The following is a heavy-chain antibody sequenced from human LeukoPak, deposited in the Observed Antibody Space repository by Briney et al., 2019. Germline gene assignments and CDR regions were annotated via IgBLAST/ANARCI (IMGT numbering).Heavy chain of an antibody. Sequence: ASVKVSCKASGYTFTSYGISWVRQAPGQGLEWMGWISAYNGNTNYAQKLQGRVTMTTDTSTSTAYMELRSLRSDDTAVYYCARDSSDHCTNGVCYIPWGQGTLVTVSS. J-gene: IGHJ4*02. V-gene: IGHV1-18*01. CDR2: ISAYNGNT. CDR3: ARDSSDHCTNGVCYIP. CDR1: GYTFTSYG. D-gene: IGHD2-8*01.